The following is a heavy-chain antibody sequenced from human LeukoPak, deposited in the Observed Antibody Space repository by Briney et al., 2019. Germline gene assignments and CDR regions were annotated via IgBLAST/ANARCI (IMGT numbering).Heavy chain of an antibody. J-gene: IGHJ3*02. CDR2: IRSKSYGGTT. D-gene: IGHD2-15*01. CDR1: GFTFGDYA. Sequence: PGGSLRLSCTASGFTFGDYAMAWVRQAPGKGLEWVGFIRSKSYGGTTEYAPSVKGRFTISRDDSKSIAYLQMNSLKTEDTAVYYCSRGPYCSSGSCYPDPDAFDIWGQGTVVTFSS. V-gene: IGHV3-49*04. CDR3: SRGPYCSSGSCYPDPDAFDI.